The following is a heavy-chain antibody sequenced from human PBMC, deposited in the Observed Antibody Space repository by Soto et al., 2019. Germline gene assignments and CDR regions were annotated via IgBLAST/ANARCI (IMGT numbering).Heavy chain of an antibody. CDR2: IYYSGST. CDR1: GGSIRSGGYY. D-gene: IGHD6-6*01. CDR3: AREPSIAEGISGMDV. V-gene: IGHV4-31*03. Sequence: SETLSLTCTVSGGSIRSGGYYWSWIRQHPGKGLEWIGYIYYSGSTYYNPSLKSRVTISVDTSKNQFSLKLSSVTAADTAVYYCAREPSIAEGISGMDVWGQGTTVTVSS. J-gene: IGHJ6*02.